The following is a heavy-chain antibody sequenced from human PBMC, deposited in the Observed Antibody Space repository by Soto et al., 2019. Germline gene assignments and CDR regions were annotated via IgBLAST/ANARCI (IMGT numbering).Heavy chain of an antibody. J-gene: IGHJ5*02. CDR1: GYTFTSYG. CDR3: AGRNYDFWSGQVGWFDP. D-gene: IGHD3-3*01. CDR2: ISAYNGNT. Sequence: ASVNVSCKASGYTFTSYGISWVRQAPGQGLEWMGWISAYNGNTNYAQKLQGRVTMTTDTSTSTAYMELRSLRSDDTAVYYCAGRNYDFWSGQVGWFDPWGQGTLVTVSS. V-gene: IGHV1-18*01.